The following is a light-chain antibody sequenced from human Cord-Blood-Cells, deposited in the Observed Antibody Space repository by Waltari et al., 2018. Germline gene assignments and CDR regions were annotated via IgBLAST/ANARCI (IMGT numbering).Light chain of an antibody. CDR1: SSDVGSYHL. CDR2: EGS. Sequence: QSALTQPASVSVSPGQSITISCTGTSSDVGSYHLVPWYQQHPGKAPKPVIYEGSKRPSGVSNRFSGSKSGNAASLTISGLQAEDEADYYCCSYAGSSTWVFGGGTKLTVL. J-gene: IGLJ3*02. CDR3: CSYAGSSTWV. V-gene: IGLV2-23*01.